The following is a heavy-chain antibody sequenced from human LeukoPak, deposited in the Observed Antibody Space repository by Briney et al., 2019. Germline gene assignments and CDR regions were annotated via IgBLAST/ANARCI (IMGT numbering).Heavy chain of an antibody. J-gene: IGHJ4*02. CDR1: GFTFTSSA. V-gene: IGHV1-58*01. CDR3: AASPDYYDSSGYSYYFDY. CDR2: IVVGSGNT. D-gene: IGHD3-22*01. Sequence: SVKVSCKASGFTFTSSAVQWVRQARGQRPEWIGWIVVGSGNTNYAQKFQERVTITRDMSTSTAYMELSSLRSEDTAVYYCAASPDYYDSSGYSYYFDYWGQGTLVTVSS.